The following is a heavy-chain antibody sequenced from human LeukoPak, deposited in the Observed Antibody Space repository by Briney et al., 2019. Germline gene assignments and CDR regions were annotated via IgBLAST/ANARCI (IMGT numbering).Heavy chain of an antibody. CDR1: GFTFGDYA. CDR2: IRSKAYGGTT. D-gene: IGHD3-22*01. Sequence: DPGGSLRLSCTASGFTFGDYAMSWFRQAPGKGLEWVGFIRSKAYGGTTEYAASVKGRFTISRDDSKSIAYLRMNSLKTKGTAVYYCTRVDSDSSGYPDYWGQGTLVTVSS. V-gene: IGHV3-49*03. J-gene: IGHJ4*02. CDR3: TRVDSDSSGYPDY.